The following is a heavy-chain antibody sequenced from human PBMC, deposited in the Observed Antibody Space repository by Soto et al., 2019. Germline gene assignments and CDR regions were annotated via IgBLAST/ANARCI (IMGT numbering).Heavy chain of an antibody. CDR3: TTTTVTSDFHF. J-gene: IGHJ4*02. CDR2: ISSGSRDI. Sequence: GGSPRLSCAAPGFTFSTYSINWVRQAPGKGLEWVSSISSGSRDIYYADSVKGRFAISRDNAKNSLYLQMNSLRVEDTAVYYCTTTTVTSDFHFWGLGALVTVSS. D-gene: IGHD4-17*01. CDR1: GFTFSTYS. V-gene: IGHV3-21*01.